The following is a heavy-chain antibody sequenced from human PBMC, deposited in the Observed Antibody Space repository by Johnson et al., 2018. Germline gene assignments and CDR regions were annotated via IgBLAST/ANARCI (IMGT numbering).Heavy chain of an antibody. V-gene: IGHV3-7*01. CDR3: AREAWFSVDF. J-gene: IGHJ4*02. D-gene: IGHD3-10*01. Sequence: VQLVQSGGGLVQPGGSLRLSCAASGFTFNIYWMTWVRQAPGKGLERVAEIFPDGTERYFVDSVKGRFAISRDNSKNSLYLQLNGLRVEDTAVYYCAREAWFSVDFGGQGTLVTVSS. CDR1: GFTFNIYW. CDR2: IFPDGTER.